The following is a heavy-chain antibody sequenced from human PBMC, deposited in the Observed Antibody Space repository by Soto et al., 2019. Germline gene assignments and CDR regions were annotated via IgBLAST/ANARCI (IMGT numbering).Heavy chain of an antibody. V-gene: IGHV3-33*01. CDR2: IWYDGSNK. D-gene: IGHD6-13*01. CDR1: GFTFSSYG. J-gene: IGHJ4*02. CDR3: AREAKPYSSTGYFDY. Sequence: QVQLVESGGGVVQPGRSLRLSCAASGFTFSSYGMHWVRQAPGKGLEWVAVIWYDGSNKYYADSVKGRFTISRDNSKNTLYLQMNSLRAEDTAVYYCAREAKPYSSTGYFDYWGQGTLVTVSS.